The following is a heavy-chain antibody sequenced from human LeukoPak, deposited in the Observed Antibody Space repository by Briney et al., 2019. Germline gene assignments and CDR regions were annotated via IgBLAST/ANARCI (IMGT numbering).Heavy chain of an antibody. J-gene: IGHJ4*02. Sequence: GGSLRLSCTASEFTFGDYAISWVRQAPGKGLEWVSTISGSGSGSSTYYADSVKGRFTISRDNSKNTLYLQMNSLRAEDTAVYYCAKSGYNRFDYWGQGTLVTVSS. CDR2: ISGSGSGSST. CDR1: EFTFGDYA. CDR3: AKSGYNRFDY. D-gene: IGHD5-24*01. V-gene: IGHV3-23*01.